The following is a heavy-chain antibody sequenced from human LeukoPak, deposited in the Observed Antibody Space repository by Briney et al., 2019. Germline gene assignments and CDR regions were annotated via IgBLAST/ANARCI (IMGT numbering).Heavy chain of an antibody. D-gene: IGHD3-9*01. Sequence: ASVKVSCKASGYTFTSYDINWVRQATGQGLEWMGWISGYNGNTKYAQKLQGRVTVTTDTSTSTAYMELSSLRSEDTAVYYCARRLETVLRYFDWPYGMDVWGQGTTVTVSS. V-gene: IGHV1-18*01. CDR2: ISGYNGNT. J-gene: IGHJ6*02. CDR3: ARRLETVLRYFDWPYGMDV. CDR1: GYTFTSYD.